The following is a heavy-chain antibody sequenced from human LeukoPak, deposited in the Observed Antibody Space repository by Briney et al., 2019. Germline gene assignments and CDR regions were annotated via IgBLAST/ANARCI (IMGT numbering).Heavy chain of an antibody. CDR2: IDPSDSYT. D-gene: IGHD3-3*01. CDR1: GYSFTSYW. CDR3: ARRTIFGVVTNYGMDV. J-gene: IGHJ6*02. Sequence: GESLKIPCKGSGYSFTSYWINWVRQMPGKGLEWMGRIDPSDSYTNYSPSFQGHVTISADKSISTAYLQWSSLKASDTAMYYCARRTIFGVVTNYGMDVWGQGTTVIVSS. V-gene: IGHV5-10-1*01.